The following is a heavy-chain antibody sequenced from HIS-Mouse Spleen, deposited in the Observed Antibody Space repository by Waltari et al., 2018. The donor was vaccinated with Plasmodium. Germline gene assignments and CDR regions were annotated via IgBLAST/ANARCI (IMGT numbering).Heavy chain of an antibody. CDR2: IKRKTDGGTT. CDR3: TTGLGAFDI. Sequence: EVQLVESGGGLVKPGGSLRLSCAAYGFTFSNAWMSWVRQAPGKGLEWVGSIKRKTDGGTTDYAAPVKVRLTSSRDYSKITLYLQMNSLKTEDTAVYYCTTGLGAFDIWRQGTIVTVSS. J-gene: IGHJ3*02. V-gene: IGHV3-15*01. CDR1: GFTFSNAW.